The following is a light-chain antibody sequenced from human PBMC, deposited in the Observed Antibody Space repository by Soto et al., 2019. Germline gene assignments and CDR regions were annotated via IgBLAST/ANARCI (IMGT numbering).Light chain of an antibody. Sequence: EIVWTQSPATLSLSPGARATLSFRASQSVSSYLAWYQQKPGQAPRLLIYDASNRAPGIPARFSGSGSGTDFTLTISSLEPEDFAVYYCQQRSNWPPRTFGQGPKVEIK. CDR3: QQRSNWPPRT. V-gene: IGKV3-11*01. CDR1: QSVSSY. J-gene: IGKJ1*01. CDR2: DAS.